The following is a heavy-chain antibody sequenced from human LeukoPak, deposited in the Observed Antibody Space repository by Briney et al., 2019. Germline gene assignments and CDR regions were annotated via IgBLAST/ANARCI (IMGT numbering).Heavy chain of an antibody. CDR1: GFTFRTYS. CDR2: TYGNGDET. CDR3: AKDNDFWSGYQYYFDY. Sequence: GGSLRLSCAASGFTFRTYSMSWVRQAPGKGLEWVSGTYGNGDETFYADSVKGRFTISRDNSNNMLFLHMNSLRAEDTAVYYCAKDNDFWSGYQYYFDYWGQGTLVTVSS. V-gene: IGHV3-23*01. J-gene: IGHJ4*02. D-gene: IGHD3-3*01.